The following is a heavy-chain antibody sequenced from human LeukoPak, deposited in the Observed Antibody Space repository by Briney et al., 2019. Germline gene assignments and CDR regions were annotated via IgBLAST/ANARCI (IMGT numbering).Heavy chain of an antibody. CDR1: GFTFSNYA. D-gene: IGHD2-15*01. J-gene: IGHJ4*02. V-gene: IGHV3-23*01. CDR3: AKNAGGSCYWPCDY. CDR2: ISGSGDNT. Sequence: PGGSLRLSCAASGFTFSNYAMSWVRQAPGKGLEWVSAISGSGDNTFYAASVRGRFTISRDNSKSTLYLQMSSLRADDTAIYYCAKNAGGSCYWPCDYWGQGTLVTVSS.